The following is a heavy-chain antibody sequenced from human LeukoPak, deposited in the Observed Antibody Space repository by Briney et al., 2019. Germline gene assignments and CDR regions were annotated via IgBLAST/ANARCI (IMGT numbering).Heavy chain of an antibody. CDR2: IYPGDSDT. J-gene: IGHJ3*02. CDR3: ARPTQSYCSSTSCYPGARSSRGDAFDI. V-gene: IGHV5-51*01. Sequence: GESLKISCKGSGYSLTSYWIGWVRQMPGKGLEGMGIIYPGDSDTRYSPSFQGQVTISADKSISTAYLQWSSLKASDTAMYYCARPTQSYCSSTSCYPGARSSRGDAFDIWGQGTMVTVSS. CDR1: GYSLTSYW. D-gene: IGHD2-2*01.